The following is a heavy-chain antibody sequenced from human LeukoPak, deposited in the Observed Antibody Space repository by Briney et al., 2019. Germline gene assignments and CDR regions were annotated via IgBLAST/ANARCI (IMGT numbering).Heavy chain of an antibody. CDR3: ARYCSSTSCSQSAFDI. D-gene: IGHD2-2*01. CDR2: MNPNSGNT. CDR1: GYTFTSYD. V-gene: IGHV1-8*03. Sequence: ASVKVSCKASGYTFTSYDINWVRQATGQGLGWMGWMNPNSGNTGYAQKFQGRVTITRNTSISTAYMELSSLRSDDTAVYYCARYCSSTSCSQSAFDIWGQGTMFTVSS. J-gene: IGHJ3*02.